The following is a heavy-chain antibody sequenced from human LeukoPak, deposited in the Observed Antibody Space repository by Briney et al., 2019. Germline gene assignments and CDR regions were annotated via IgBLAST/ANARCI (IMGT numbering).Heavy chain of an antibody. CDR1: GFTFDDYA. CDR3: AKSTLDVALTGYHYYFDY. D-gene: IGHD3-9*01. CDR2: ISWNSGSI. Sequence: GRSLRLSCAASGFTFDDYAMHWVRQAPGKGLEWVSGISWNSGSIGYADSVKGRFTNSRDNAKNSLYLQMNSLRAEDTALYYCAKSTLDVALTGYHYYFDYWGQGTLVTVSS. J-gene: IGHJ4*02. V-gene: IGHV3-9*01.